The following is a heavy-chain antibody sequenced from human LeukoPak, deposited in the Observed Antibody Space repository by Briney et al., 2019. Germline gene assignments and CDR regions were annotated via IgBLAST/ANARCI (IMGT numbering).Heavy chain of an antibody. CDR2: ITAYNANT. CDR1: GYSFTSFG. CDR3: ARDSGYYDSSGYYYEDAFDI. J-gene: IGHJ3*02. V-gene: IGHV1-18*01. D-gene: IGHD3-22*01. Sequence: ASVKVSCKASGYSFTSFGISWVRQAPGQGPGWMGWITAYNANTKYAQRYQDRLTMTTDTSTSTAYMELRSLRSDDTAVYYCARDSGYYDSSGYYYEDAFDIWGQGTMVTVSS.